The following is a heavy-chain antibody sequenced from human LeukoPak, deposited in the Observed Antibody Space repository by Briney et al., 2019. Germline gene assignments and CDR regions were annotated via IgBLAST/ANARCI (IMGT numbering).Heavy chain of an antibody. Sequence: SETLSLTCTVSVGSISSYYWSWIRQPPGKGLEWIGYIYYSGSTNYNPSLKSRVTISVDTSKNQFSLKLSSVTAADTAVYYCARHLNWFDPWGQGTLVTVSS. CDR3: ARHLNWFDP. V-gene: IGHV4-59*08. J-gene: IGHJ5*02. CDR1: VGSISSYY. CDR2: IYYSGST.